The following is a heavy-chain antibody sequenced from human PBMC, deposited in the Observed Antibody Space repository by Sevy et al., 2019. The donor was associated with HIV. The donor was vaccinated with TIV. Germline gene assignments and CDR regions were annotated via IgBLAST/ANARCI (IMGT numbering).Heavy chain of an antibody. CDR2: INSNSGGT. CDR3: ARSMVRGVSIGYFDY. J-gene: IGHJ4*02. Sequence: ASVKVSCKASGYTFTDYYIHWVRQAPGQGLEWMGWINSNSGGTDYAQNFQGRVTMTRDASISTAYMEVSRLGSDDTAVYYCARSMVRGVSIGYFDYWGQGTLVTVSS. V-gene: IGHV1-2*02. CDR1: GYTFTDYY. D-gene: IGHD3-10*01.